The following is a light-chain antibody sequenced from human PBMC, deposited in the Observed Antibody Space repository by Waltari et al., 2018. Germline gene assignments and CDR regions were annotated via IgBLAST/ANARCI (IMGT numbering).Light chain of an antibody. J-gene: IGKJ5*01. V-gene: IGKV1-13*02. CDR2: EAS. CDR3: QHFYSYPSG. Sequence: AIQLTQSPSSLSASVGDRVTMPCRASQAISRSVAWFQQKPGKVPKLLIFEASDLEDGVPSRFSGSGGGTRFTLTISSLQPEDFATYYCQHFYSYPSGFGQGTRLEIK. CDR1: QAISRS.